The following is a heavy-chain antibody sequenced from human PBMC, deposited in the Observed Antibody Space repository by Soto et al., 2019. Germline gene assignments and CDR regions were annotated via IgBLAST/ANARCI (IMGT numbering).Heavy chain of an antibody. J-gene: IGHJ6*02. D-gene: IGHD3-16*01. CDR2: IDPTDSYT. CDR1: GYSFTTYW. V-gene: IGHV5-10-1*01. CDR3: ARFRLITDFYGMDV. Sequence: PGESLKISCXTSGYSFTTYWISWVRQMPGKGLEWMGRIDPTDSYTNYNPSFQGHVTISADKSISTAYLHWSSLQASDTAIYYCARFRLITDFYGMDVWGQGTAVTVSS.